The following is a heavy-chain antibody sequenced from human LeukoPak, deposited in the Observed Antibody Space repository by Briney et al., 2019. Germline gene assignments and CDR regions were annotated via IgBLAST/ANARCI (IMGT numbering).Heavy chain of an antibody. J-gene: IGHJ4*02. CDR1: GGSFSGYY. CDR2: INHSGST. V-gene: IGHV4-34*01. CDR3: ASRRDGYSPFDY. D-gene: IGHD5-24*01. Sequence: SETLTLTCAVYGGSFSGYYWSWIRQPPGKGLEWIGEINHSGSTNYNPSLKSRVTISVDTSKNQFSLKLSSVTAADTAVYYCASRRDGYSPFDYWGQGTLVTVSS.